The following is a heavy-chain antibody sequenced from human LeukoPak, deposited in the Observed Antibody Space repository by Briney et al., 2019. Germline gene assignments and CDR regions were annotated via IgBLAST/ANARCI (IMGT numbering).Heavy chain of an antibody. CDR1: GYTLTELS. Sequence: ASVKVSCKVSGYTLTELSMHWVRQAPGEGLEWMGAFDPEDGETIYAQKFQGRVTMTEDTSTDTAYMELSSLRSEDTAVYYCATGRPLRFLEWTKDNWFDPWGQGTLVTVSS. J-gene: IGHJ5*02. CDR2: FDPEDGET. CDR3: ATGRPLRFLEWTKDNWFDP. V-gene: IGHV1-24*01. D-gene: IGHD3-3*01.